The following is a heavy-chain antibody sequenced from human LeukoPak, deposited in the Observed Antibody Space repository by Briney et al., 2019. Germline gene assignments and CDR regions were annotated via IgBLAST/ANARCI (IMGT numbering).Heavy chain of an antibody. CDR3: ARGGLLWFGELLRWFDP. CDR2: INHSGST. D-gene: IGHD3-10*01. V-gene: IGHV4-34*01. CDR1: GGSVSGYY. Sequence: PSETLSLTCAVYGGSVSGYYWSWIRQPPGKGLEWIGEINHSGSTNYNPSLKSRVTISVDTSKNQFSLKLSSVTAADTAVYYCARGGLLWFGELLRWFDPWGQGTLVTVSS. J-gene: IGHJ5*02.